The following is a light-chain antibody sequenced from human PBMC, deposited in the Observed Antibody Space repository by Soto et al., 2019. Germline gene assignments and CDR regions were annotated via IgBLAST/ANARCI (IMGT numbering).Light chain of an antibody. CDR3: MQSLQTPRVT. CDR2: LGS. CDR1: QSLLHSNGYNY. V-gene: IGKV2-28*01. J-gene: IGKJ5*01. Sequence: DIVMPQSPLSLPVTPGEPASISCRSRQSLLHSNGYNYLDRYLQKPVQSPQLLIYLGSNRASGVPDRFSGSGSGTDVTLKISRVEAEDVGVYYGMQSLQTPRVTFGQGARLEIK.